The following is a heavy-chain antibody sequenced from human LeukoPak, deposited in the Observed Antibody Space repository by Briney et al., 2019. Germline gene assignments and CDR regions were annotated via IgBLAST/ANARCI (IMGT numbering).Heavy chain of an antibody. CDR2: IYYSGST. CDR1: GGSISSSRYY. J-gene: IGHJ6*03. V-gene: IGHV4-39*07. Sequence: ETLSLTCTASGGSISSSRYYWGWIRQPPGKGLEWIGSIYYSGSTYYNPSLKSRVTISVDTSKNQFSLKLSSVTAADTAVYYCARDRTPYYYYYMEVWGKGTTVTVSS. CDR3: ARDRTPYYYYYMEV.